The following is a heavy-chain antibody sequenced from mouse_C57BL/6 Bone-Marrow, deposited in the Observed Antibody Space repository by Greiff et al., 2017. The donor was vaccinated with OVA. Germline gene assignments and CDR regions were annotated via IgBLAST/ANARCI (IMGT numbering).Heavy chain of an antibody. D-gene: IGHD1-1*01. CDR2: IDPSDSYT. J-gene: IGHJ3*01. CDR1: GYTFTSYW. CDR3: ARESSRTPFAY. Sequence: VQLQQPGAELVKPGASVKLSCKASGYTFTSYWMQWVKQRPGQGLEWIGEIDPSDSYTNYNQKFKGKATLTVDTSSSTAYMQLSSLTSEDSAVYYCARESSRTPFAYWGQGTLVTVSA. V-gene: IGHV1-50*01.